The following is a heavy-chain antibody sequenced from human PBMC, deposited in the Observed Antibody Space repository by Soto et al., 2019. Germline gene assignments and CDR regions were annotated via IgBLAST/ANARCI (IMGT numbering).Heavy chain of an antibody. Sequence: EALSRTWNDAGGCISSSSYYWGWIRQPPGKGLEWIGSIYYSGSTYYNPSLKSRVTISVDTSKNQFSLKLSHVTAADTAVYYCERHDRTDKWDGGIDYWGQGTLVTVSS. V-gene: IGHV4-39*01. CDR2: IYYSGST. CDR3: ERHDRTDKWDGGIDY. CDR1: GGCISSSSYY. J-gene: IGHJ4*02. D-gene: IGHD1-26*01.